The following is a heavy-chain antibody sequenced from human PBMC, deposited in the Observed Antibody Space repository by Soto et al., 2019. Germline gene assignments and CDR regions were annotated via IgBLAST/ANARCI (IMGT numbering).Heavy chain of an antibody. Sequence: SVKVSCKASGGTFSSYAISWVRQAPGQGLEWMGGIIPIFGTANYAQKFQGRVTITADESTSTAYMELSSLRSEDTAVYYCARGAPGPIFGVVITSGWFDPWGQGTLVTVSS. J-gene: IGHJ5*02. CDR1: GGTFSSYA. V-gene: IGHV1-69*13. CDR2: IIPIFGTA. D-gene: IGHD3-3*01. CDR3: ARGAPGPIFGVVITSGWFDP.